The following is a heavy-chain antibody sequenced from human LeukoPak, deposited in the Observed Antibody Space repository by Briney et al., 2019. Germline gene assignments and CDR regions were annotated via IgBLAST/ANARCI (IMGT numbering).Heavy chain of an antibody. CDR2: TYYRSKWYN. J-gene: IGHJ6*02. V-gene: IGHV6-1*01. Sequence: SQTLSLTCAISGDSVSSNTASWHWIRQSPSSGLEWLGRTYYRSKWYNNYALFVKSRITINPDTSKNQFSLQLNSVTPEDTAVYYCTRGGQGMGVWGQGTTVTVSS. CDR1: GDSVSSNTAS. CDR3: TRGGQGMGV.